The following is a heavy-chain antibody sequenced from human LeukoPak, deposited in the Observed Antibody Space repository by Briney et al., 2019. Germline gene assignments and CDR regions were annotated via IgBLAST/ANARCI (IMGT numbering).Heavy chain of an antibody. Sequence: GASVKVSCKASGYTFTSYGISWVRQAPGQGLEWMGWISAYNGNTNYAQKLQGRVTMTTDTSTSTAYTELRSLRSDDTAVYYCARPVYSSSWYDEVNAFDIWGQGTMVTVSS. V-gene: IGHV1-18*01. CDR2: ISAYNGNT. D-gene: IGHD6-13*01. J-gene: IGHJ3*02. CDR3: ARPVYSSSWYDEVNAFDI. CDR1: GYTFTSYG.